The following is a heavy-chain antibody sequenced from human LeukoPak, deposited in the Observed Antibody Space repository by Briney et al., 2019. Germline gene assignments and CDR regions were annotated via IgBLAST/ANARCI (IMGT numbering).Heavy chain of an antibody. D-gene: IGHD6-19*01. CDR2: IYYSGST. CDR1: GGSISSSSYY. V-gene: IGHV4-39*01. CDR3: ARFNGASGIAVAHDAFDI. Sequence: KPLETLSLTCTVSGGSISSSSYYWGWIRQPPGKGLEWIGNIYYSGSTYYNPSLKGRVTISVDTSKNQFSLKLSSVTAADTAVYYCARFNGASGIAVAHDAFDIWGQGTMVTVSS. J-gene: IGHJ3*02.